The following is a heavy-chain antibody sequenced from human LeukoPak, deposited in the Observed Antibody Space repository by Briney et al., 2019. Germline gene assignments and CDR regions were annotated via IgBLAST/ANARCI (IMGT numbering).Heavy chain of an antibody. CDR2: IIPIFGTA. CDR1: GGTFSSYA. Sequence: SVKVSCKASGGTFSSYAISWVRQAPGQGLEWMRGIIPIFGTANYAQKFQGRVTITADESTSTAYMELSSLRSEDTAVYYCARGPVVITHYDYWGQGTLVTVSS. V-gene: IGHV1-69*01. CDR3: ARGPVVITHYDY. D-gene: IGHD3-22*01. J-gene: IGHJ4*02.